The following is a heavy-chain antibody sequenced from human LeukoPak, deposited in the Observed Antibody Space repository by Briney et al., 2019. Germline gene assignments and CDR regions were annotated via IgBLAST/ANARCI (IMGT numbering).Heavy chain of an antibody. CDR2: ISAYNGNT. CDR3: ARVLYYYDSSGYWSPDY. Sequence: GASVKVSCKASGYTFTSYGISWVRQAPGQGLEWMGWISAYNGNTNYAQKLQGRVTMTTDTSTSTAYMELRSLRSDDTAVYYCARVLYYYDSSGYWSPDYWGQGTLVTVSS. CDR1: GYTFTSYG. V-gene: IGHV1-18*01. D-gene: IGHD3-22*01. J-gene: IGHJ4*02.